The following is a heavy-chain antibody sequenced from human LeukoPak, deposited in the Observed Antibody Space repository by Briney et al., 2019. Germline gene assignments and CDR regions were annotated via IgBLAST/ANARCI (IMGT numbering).Heavy chain of an antibody. CDR1: GFTFSSYS. CDR3: AELGITMIGGV. J-gene: IGHJ6*04. D-gene: IGHD3-10*02. V-gene: IGHV3-21*01. CDR2: ISSSSSYI. Sequence: GGSLRLSCAASGFTFSSYSMNWVRQAPGKGRGWGSSISSSSSYINYADSVRGRFTISRDNAKNSLFLQMDSLRAEDTAVYYCAELGITMIGGVWGKGTTVTISS.